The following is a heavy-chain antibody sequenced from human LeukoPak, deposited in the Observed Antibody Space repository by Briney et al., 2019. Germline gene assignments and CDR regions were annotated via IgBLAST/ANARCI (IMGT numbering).Heavy chain of an antibody. D-gene: IGHD3-22*01. CDR2: ISGSGGST. CDR3: AKDTRVYDSSGYYSA. V-gene: IGHV3-23*01. CDR1: GVTFSSYA. Sequence: PGGSLRLSCAASGVTFSSYAMSWGCQALGKGLGWVSGISGSGGSTYYADSVKGRFTISRDHSKSTLYLQMISLRAEDTAVYYCAKDTRVYDSSGYYSAWGQGTLVTVSS. J-gene: IGHJ5*02.